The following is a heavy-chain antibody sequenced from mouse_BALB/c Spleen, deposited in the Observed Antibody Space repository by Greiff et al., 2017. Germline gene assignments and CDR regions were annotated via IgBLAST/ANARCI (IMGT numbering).Heavy chain of an antibody. J-gene: IGHJ4*01. CDR2: IWAGGST. CDR1: GFSLPSFG. Sequence: VQLQESGPGLVAPSQSLSITCTVSGFSLPSFGVHWVRQPPGKGLEWLGVIWAGGSTKYNSALMSRLSISKDNSKSQVFLKMNSLQTDDTAMYYWARGTGTSRDYAMDYWGQGTSVTVAS. CDR3: ARGTGTSRDYAMDY. D-gene: IGHD4-1*01. V-gene: IGHV2-9*02.